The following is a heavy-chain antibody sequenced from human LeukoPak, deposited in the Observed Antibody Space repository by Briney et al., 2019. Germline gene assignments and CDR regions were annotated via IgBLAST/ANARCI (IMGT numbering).Heavy chain of an antibody. V-gene: IGHV4-34*01. J-gene: IGHJ3*02. CDR3: ARVSLLPGVVVPAARYPVAFDI. CDR1: GGSFSGYY. D-gene: IGHD2-2*01. Sequence: PSETLSLTCAVYGGSFSGYYWSWIRQPPGKGLEWIGEINHSGSTNYNPSLKSRVTISVDTSKNQFSLKLSSVTAADTAVYYCARVSLLPGVVVPAARYPVAFDIWGQGKMVTVSS. CDR2: INHSGST.